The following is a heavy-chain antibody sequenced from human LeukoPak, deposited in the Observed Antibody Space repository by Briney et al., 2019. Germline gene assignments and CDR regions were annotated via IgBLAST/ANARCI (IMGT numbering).Heavy chain of an antibody. CDR3: ANKVYCSTTSCYHAGF. V-gene: IGHV4-4*02. CDR2: IYHSGTT. CDR1: GDALRSTNW. D-gene: IGHD2-2*01. Sequence: SGTLSLTCAVSGDALRSTNWWSWVRQPPGKGLEWIGEIYHSGTTNYNPSLKSRVTISMDTSENQFFMDLRSVTAADTAVYYCANKVYCSTTSCYHAGFWGQGTLVTVSS. J-gene: IGHJ4*02.